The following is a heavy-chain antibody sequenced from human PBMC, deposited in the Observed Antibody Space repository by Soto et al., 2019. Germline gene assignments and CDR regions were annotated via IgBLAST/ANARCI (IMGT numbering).Heavy chain of an antibody. V-gene: IGHV5-51*01. Sequence: PGESLKIYCKGSGYSFTSYWIGWVRQMPGKGLEWMAIIYPGDSDIRYNPSLQGQVTISADKSISTAYLQWSSLKASDTAMYYCARQPSNGQWYVWGQGTTVTVYS. CDR1: GYSFTSYW. CDR3: ARQPSNGQWYV. CDR2: IYPGDSDI. D-gene: IGHD6-19*01. J-gene: IGHJ6*02.